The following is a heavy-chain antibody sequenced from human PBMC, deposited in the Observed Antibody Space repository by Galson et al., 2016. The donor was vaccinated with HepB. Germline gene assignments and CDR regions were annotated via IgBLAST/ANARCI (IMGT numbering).Heavy chain of an antibody. Sequence: SETLSLTCSVSGGPISRGGYYWGWIRQPPGKALEWMGYIYSTGTTYYNPSLKRRVTISVDTSKNQVSLKLTSVPAADPAVYYCARGGNCGGDCYSFDHWGQRDLVAVSS. CDR3: ARGGNCGGDCYSFDH. D-gene: IGHD2-21*02. CDR1: GGPISRGGYY. V-gene: IGHV4-39*01. J-gene: IGHJ4*02. CDR2: IYSTGTT.